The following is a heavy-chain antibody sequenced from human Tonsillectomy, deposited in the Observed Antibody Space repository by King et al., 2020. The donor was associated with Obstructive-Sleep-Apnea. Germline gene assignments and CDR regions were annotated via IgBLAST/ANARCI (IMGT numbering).Heavy chain of an antibody. Sequence: VQLVESGGGLVQPGGSLRLSCAASGFTVSSNYMSWVRQAPGKGLEWVSVIYSGSSTYYADSVKGRFTISRHNSKNTLYLQMNSLRAEDTAVYYCARGSIAVASGSGYYFDYWGQGTLVTVSS. CDR1: GFTVSSNY. V-gene: IGHV3-53*04. CDR2: IYSGSST. D-gene: IGHD6-19*01. J-gene: IGHJ4*02. CDR3: ARGSIAVASGSGYYFDY.